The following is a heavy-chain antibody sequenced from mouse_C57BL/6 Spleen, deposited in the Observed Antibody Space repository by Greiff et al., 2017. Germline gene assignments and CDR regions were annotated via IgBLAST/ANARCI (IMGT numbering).Heavy chain of an antibody. CDR1: GYAFSSSW. CDR2: IYPGDGDT. CDR3: AREDYGSSLFAY. J-gene: IGHJ3*01. D-gene: IGHD1-1*01. Sequence: QVQLKQSGPELVKPGASVKISCKASGYAFSSSWMNWVKQRPGKGLEWIGRIYPGDGDTNYNGKFKGKATLTADKSSSTAYMQLSSLTSEDSAVYFCAREDYGSSLFAYWGQGTLVTVSA. V-gene: IGHV1-82*01.